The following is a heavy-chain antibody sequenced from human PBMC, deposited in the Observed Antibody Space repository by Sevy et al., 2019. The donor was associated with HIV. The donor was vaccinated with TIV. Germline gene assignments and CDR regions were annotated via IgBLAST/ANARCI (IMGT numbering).Heavy chain of an antibody. CDR1: GGSITSLY. Sequence: SETLSLTCTVSGGSITSLYWNWILQPPGKGLEWIANIDYNGNINYNPSLKSRVTLSLDTSKNQFSLRLSSVTAADTAMYYCVGENAWGRGYTWGQGTLVTVSS. CDR2: IDYNGNI. CDR3: VGENAWGRGYT. J-gene: IGHJ5*02. D-gene: IGHD6-25*01. V-gene: IGHV4-59*08.